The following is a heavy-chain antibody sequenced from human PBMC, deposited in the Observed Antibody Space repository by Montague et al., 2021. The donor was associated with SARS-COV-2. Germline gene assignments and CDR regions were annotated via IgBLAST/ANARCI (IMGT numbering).Heavy chain of an antibody. D-gene: IGHD3-10*01. J-gene: IGHJ4*02. CDR1: GGSISSSSYY. CDR2: IYYSGST. Sequence: SETLSLTCTVSGGSISSSSYYWGWIRQPPGKGLEWIGSIYYSGSTYYNPSLRSRVTISVDTSKNQFSLKLSSVTAEDTAVYYCARREDYYGSGSYPNWGQGTLVTVSS. V-gene: IGHV4-39*01. CDR3: ARREDYYGSGSYPN.